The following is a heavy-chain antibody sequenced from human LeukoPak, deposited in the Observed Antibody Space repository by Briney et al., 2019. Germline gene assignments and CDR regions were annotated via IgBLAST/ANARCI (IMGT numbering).Heavy chain of an antibody. CDR2: IYCSGST. CDR3: ARHIGYYYDSSGYYQAYYFDY. D-gene: IGHD3-22*01. J-gene: IGHJ4*02. V-gene: IGHV4-39*01. CDR1: GGSISSSSYY. Sequence: PSETLSLTCTASGGSISSSSYYWGWIRQPPGKGLEWIGSIYCSGSTYYNPSLKSRVTISVDTSKNQFSLKLSSVTAADTAVYYCARHIGYYYDSSGYYQAYYFDYWGQGTLVTVSS.